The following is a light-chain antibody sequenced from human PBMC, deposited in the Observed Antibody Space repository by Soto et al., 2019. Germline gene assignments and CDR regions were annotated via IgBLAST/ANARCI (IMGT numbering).Light chain of an antibody. CDR2: GVT. CDR3: CSYTTSRTLG. V-gene: IGLV2-14*01. CDR1: SSDIGAYNY. Sequence: QSALTQPASVSGSPGQSITISCTGTSSDIGAYNYVSWYQQHPGKAPKLMIYGVTNRPSGVSNRFSGSKSGNTASLTISGLQGDDEADDYCCSYTTSRTLGFGGGTKLTVL. J-gene: IGLJ2*01.